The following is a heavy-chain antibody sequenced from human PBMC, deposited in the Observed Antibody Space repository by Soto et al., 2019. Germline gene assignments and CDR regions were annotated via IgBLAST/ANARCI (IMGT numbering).Heavy chain of an antibody. Sequence: QVQLVQSGAEVKKPGASVKVSCKASGYIFTTYGISWVRQAPGQGLEWMGWISAYNGNTNYSQKLQGRVTMTTDTSQSTDYLELKSLRSGDTAVYFCARDQAEYYGAGRPISCYGYWGQGTLVTASS. CDR1: GYIFTTYG. CDR2: ISAYNGNT. J-gene: IGHJ4*02. D-gene: IGHD3-10*01. CDR3: ARDQAEYYGAGRPISCYGY. V-gene: IGHV1-18*01.